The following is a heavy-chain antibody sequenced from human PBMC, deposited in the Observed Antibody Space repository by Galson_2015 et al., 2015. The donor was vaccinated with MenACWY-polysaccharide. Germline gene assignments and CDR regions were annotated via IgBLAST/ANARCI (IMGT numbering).Heavy chain of an antibody. CDR2: ISWNSGSI. D-gene: IGHD6-13*01. J-gene: IGHJ3*02. Sequence: SLRLSCAASGFTFSSYSMNWVRQAPGKGLEWVSGISWNSGSIGYADSVKGRFTISRDNAKNSLYLQMNSLRAEDTALYYCAKAPLGATAAAFDIWGQGTMVTVSS. CDR1: GFTFSSYS. V-gene: IGHV3-9*01. CDR3: AKAPLGATAAAFDI.